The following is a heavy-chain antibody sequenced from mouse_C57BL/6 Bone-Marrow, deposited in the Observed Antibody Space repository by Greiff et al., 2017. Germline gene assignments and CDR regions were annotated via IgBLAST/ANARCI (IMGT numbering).Heavy chain of an antibody. CDR1: GYTFTSYW. CDR3: ARERNYGYDY. D-gene: IGHD2-2*01. V-gene: IGHV1-69*01. J-gene: IGHJ2*01. CDR2: IDPSDSYT. Sequence: VQLQQPGAELVMPGASVKLSCKASGYTFTSYWMHWVKQRPGQGLEWIGEIDPSDSYTNYNQKFKGKSTLTVYKSSSTAYMQLSSLTSEDSAVYYCARERNYGYDYWGQGTTLTVSS.